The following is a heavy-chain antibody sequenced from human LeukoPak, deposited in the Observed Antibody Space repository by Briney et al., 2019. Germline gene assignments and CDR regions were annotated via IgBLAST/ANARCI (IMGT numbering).Heavy chain of an antibody. CDR2: IYYSGSP. J-gene: IGHJ6*02. V-gene: IGHV4-30-4*01. D-gene: IGHD3-3*01. Sequence: SQTLSLTCTVSGGSISSGDYYWSWIRHPPGTGLEWVGYIYYSGSPYYNPSIKSRVTISVDTSKNQFSLKLSSVTAADTAVYYCARDNPRGDFWTNYYYGMDVWGQGTTVTVSS. CDR3: ARDNPRGDFWTNYYYGMDV. CDR1: GGSISSGDYY.